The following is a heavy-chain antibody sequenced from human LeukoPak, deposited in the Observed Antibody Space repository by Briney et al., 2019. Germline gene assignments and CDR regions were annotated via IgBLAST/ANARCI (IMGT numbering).Heavy chain of an antibody. D-gene: IGHD3-3*01. Sequence: SETLSLTCTVSGGSISSGSYYWRRIRKPAGKGLEWIGRIYNSGSTNYNPSLKSRVTRSVDTPKNQFYLKLSSVTAADTAVYHCARASYDCWSGEVPLAFDIWGQGTMVTVSS. J-gene: IGHJ3*02. V-gene: IGHV4-61*02. CDR2: IYNSGST. CDR3: ARASYDCWSGEVPLAFDI. CDR1: GGSISSGSYY.